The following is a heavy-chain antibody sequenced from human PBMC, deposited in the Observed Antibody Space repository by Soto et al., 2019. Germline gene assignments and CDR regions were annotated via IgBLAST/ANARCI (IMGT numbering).Heavy chain of an antibody. V-gene: IGHV4-34*02. D-gene: IGHD6-6*01. CDR2: INNSRRT. J-gene: IGHJ4*02. CDR3: ARKYSSSYYFDY. Sequence: QVQLQQWGAGLLKPSGTLSLTCAVYGGSFNSFYWSWIRQALGKGLERIGDINNSRRTNYKPSLNSRVTLLVDPSKNQFSLNPTSVTVADTAVYYCARKYSSSYYFDYWGQGTVVTVTS. CDR1: GGSFNSFY.